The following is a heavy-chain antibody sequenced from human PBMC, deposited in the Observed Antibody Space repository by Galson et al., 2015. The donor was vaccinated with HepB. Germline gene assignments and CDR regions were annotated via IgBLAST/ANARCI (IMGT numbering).Heavy chain of an antibody. CDR1: GGSISSGGYS. CDR3: ARGGILGSFDY. Sequence: TLSLTCAVSGGSISSGGYSWSWIRQPPGKGLEWIVYIYHSGSTYYNPSLKSRVTISVDRSKNQFSLKLSSVTAADTAVYYCARGGILGSFDYWGQGTLVTVSS. V-gene: IGHV4-30-2*01. D-gene: IGHD2-15*01. J-gene: IGHJ4*02. CDR2: IYHSGST.